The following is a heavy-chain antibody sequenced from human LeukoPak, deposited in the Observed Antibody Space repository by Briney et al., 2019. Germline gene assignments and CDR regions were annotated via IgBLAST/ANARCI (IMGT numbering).Heavy chain of an antibody. CDR3: ARGYCSSTSCYPTVPYYYYYGMDV. D-gene: IGHD2-2*01. CDR1: GGTFSSYA. CDR2: IIPILGIA. J-gene: IGHJ6*02. Sequence: ASVKVSCKASGGTFSSYAISWVRQAPGQGLEWMGRIIPILGIANYAQKFQGRVTITADKSTSTAYMELSSLRSEDTAVYYCARGYCSSTSCYPTVPYYYYYGMDVWGQGTTVTVSS. V-gene: IGHV1-69*04.